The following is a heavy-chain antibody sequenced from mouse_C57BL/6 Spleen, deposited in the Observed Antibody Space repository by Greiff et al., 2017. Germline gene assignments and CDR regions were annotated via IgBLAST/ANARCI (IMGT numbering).Heavy chain of an antibody. D-gene: IGHD1-1*01. V-gene: IGHV1-50*01. CDR1: GYTFTSYW. J-gene: IGHJ4*01. CDR2: IDPSDSYT. Sequence: VQLQQPGAELVKPGASVKLSCKASGYTFTSYWMQWVKQRPGQGLEWIGEIDPSDSYTNYNQKFKGKATLTVDTSSSTAYMQLSSLTSEDSAVYYCARSGISHYYAMDYWGQGTSVTVSS. CDR3: ARSGISHYYAMDY.